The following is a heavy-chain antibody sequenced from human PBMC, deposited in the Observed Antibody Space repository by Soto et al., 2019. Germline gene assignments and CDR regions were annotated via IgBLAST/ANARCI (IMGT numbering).Heavy chain of an antibody. CDR1: GGFVSSSSYY. CDR2: VYYSGST. D-gene: IGHD3-9*01. Sequence: LWISGALSGGFVSSSSYYWGWIRQPPGKGLEWIGSVYYSGSTYYNPSLESRVTISVDKSKNQFSLKLMSLSAADTAVYYCGRLEGLATISYYFDYWGQGALVTVSS. V-gene: IGHV4-39*01. CDR3: GRLEGLATISYYFDY. J-gene: IGHJ4*02.